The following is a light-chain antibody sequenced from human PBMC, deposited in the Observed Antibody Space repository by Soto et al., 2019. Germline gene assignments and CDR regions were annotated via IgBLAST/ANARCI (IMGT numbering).Light chain of an antibody. CDR1: QTVSSN. J-gene: IGKJ5*01. CDR2: GAF. CDR3: QQHNNWPYT. Sequence: EVVMTQSPATLSVSPGESATLSCRASQTVSSNVAWYQQRPGQAPRLLIDGAFTRATGVPARFSGGRSGTEFTLTISSPQSEDFALYYCQQHNNWPYTFGQGTRLEIK. V-gene: IGKV3-15*01.